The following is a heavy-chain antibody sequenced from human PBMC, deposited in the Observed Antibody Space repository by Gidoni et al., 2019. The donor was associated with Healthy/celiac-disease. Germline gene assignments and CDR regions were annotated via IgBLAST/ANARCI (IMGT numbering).Heavy chain of an antibody. CDR3: ARASGKRIAARPLEDYYYDGMDV. Sequence: ESGPGLVKPSQTLSLTCTVSGGSISSGGYYWSWIRQHPGKGLEWIWYIYYSGSTYYNPSLKSRVTISVDTSKNQFSLKLSSVTAADTAVYYCARASGKRIAARPLEDYYYDGMDVWGQGTTVTVSS. CDR1: GGSISSGGYY. J-gene: IGHJ6*02. V-gene: IGHV4-31*03. CDR2: IYYSGST. D-gene: IGHD6-6*01.